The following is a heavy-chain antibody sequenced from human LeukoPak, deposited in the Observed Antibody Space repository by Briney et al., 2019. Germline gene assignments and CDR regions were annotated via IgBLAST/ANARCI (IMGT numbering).Heavy chain of an antibody. Sequence: GGSLRLSCGASGFTFREYSMNWVRQAPGKGLEWISYVGISSGNTKYAASVKGRFTISGDSAKNSVFLQMNNLRVEDTAVYYCERDHRYAFDNWGQGTLVTVSS. D-gene: IGHD5-12*01. CDR3: ERDHRYAFDN. CDR2: VGISSGNT. J-gene: IGHJ4*02. CDR1: GFTFREYS. V-gene: IGHV3-48*04.